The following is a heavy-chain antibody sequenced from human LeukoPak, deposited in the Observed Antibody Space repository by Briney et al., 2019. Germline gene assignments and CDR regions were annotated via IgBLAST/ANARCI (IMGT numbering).Heavy chain of an antibody. CDR3: AKDLYCSSTSCFYRGFDY. CDR1: GYTFTSYY. D-gene: IGHD2-2*01. J-gene: IGHJ4*02. Sequence: ASVKVSCKASGYTFTSYYMHWVRQAPGQGLEWMGIINPSGGSTGYAQKFQGRVTMTRDTSTSTVYMELSSLRSEDTAVYYCAKDLYCSSTSCFYRGFDYWGQGTLVTVSS. V-gene: IGHV1-46*01. CDR2: INPSGGST.